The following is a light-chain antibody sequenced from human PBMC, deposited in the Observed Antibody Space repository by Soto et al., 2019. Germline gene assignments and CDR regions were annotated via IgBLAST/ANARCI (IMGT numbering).Light chain of an antibody. CDR3: QEYNSDSGT. CDR1: QSLGIW. Sequence: DIQMTQSPSTLSASVGDRVTITCRASQSLGIWLAWHQQKPGKAPKLLIYDASTLKSGVPSRFSGSGSGTKFTLTISSLQPYDFATYYCQEYNSDSGTFGRGTKVEVK. CDR2: DAS. V-gene: IGKV1-5*01. J-gene: IGKJ1*01.